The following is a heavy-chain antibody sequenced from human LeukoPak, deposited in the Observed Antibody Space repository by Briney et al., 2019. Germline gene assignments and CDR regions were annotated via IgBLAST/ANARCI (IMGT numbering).Heavy chain of an antibody. CDR1: DDSFSSHY. Sequence: SETLSLTCAVSDDSFSSHYWTWIRQPPGKGLEWIGYISYIGSTNYNPSLKSRVTISTDTSRNQFSLRLSSVTAADTAVYYCARDLVTVTKGFDIWGQGTMVSVSS. CDR3: ARDLVTVTKGFDI. J-gene: IGHJ3*02. V-gene: IGHV4-59*11. CDR2: ISYIGST. D-gene: IGHD4-17*01.